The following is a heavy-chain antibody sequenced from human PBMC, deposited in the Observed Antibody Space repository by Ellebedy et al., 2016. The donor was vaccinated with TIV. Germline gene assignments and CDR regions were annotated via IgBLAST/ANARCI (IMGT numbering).Heavy chain of an antibody. CDR3: ARERPFTCHFDY. CDR1: GYTFTTSF. CDR2: ISPSDGAA. Sequence: ASVKVSCKASGYTFTTSFIHWVRQAPGQGLEYMGIISPSDGAASYEQKFQGRLTMTTDTSTSTVYMDLDSLRPDETAVYCARERPFTCHFDYWGQGTLVAVSS. J-gene: IGHJ4*02. V-gene: IGHV1-46*01.